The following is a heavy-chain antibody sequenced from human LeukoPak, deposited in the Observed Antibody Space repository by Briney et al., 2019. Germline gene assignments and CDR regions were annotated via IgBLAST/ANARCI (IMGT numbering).Heavy chain of an antibody. CDR2: ISAYNGNT. D-gene: IGHD3-3*01. CDR3: ARVGITIFGVVTPPDY. J-gene: IGHJ4*02. Sequence: ASVKVSCKASGYTFTSYGISWVRQAPGQGLEWMGWISAYNGNTNYAQKFQGRVTMTRDTSISTAYMELSGLRSDDTAVYYCARVGITIFGVVTPPDYWGQGTLVTVSS. CDR1: GYTFTSYG. V-gene: IGHV1-18*01.